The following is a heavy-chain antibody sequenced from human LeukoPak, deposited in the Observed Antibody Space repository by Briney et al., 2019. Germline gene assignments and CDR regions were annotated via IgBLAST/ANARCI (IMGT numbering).Heavy chain of an antibody. CDR3: ARDAGYCSSTSCPFDY. V-gene: IGHV1-69*13. D-gene: IGHD2-2*03. Sequence: SVKVSCKASGGTFSSYAFKWVRQAPGQGLEWMGGIIRIFGTANYAQKFQGRVTITADESTSTAYMELSSLRSEDTAVYYCARDAGYCSSTSCPFDYWGQGTLVTVSS. J-gene: IGHJ4*02. CDR1: GGTFSSYA. CDR2: IIRIFGTA.